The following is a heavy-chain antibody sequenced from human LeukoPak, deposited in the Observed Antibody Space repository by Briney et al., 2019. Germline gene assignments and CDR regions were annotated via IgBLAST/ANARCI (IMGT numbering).Heavy chain of an antibody. CDR3: VKGAEAFCDSKSDY. CDR1: GFTFSTYG. CDR2: ISSNGRTT. J-gene: IGHJ4*02. V-gene: IGHV3-64*03. Sequence: PGGSLRLSCAASGFTFSTYGMYWVRQAPGKGLEYVSAISSNGRTTYYADSLKGRFTISRDNSKNTLYLQMSSLRAEDTAVYYCVKGAEAFCDSKSDYWGQGTLLTVSS. D-gene: IGHD3-22*01.